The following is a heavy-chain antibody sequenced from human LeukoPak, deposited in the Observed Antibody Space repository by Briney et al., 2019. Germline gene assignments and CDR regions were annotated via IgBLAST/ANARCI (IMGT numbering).Heavy chain of an antibody. D-gene: IGHD1-26*01. CDR1: GFTFYDYG. Sequence: PGGSLRLFCAASGFTFYDYGMTWVRQAPGKGLEGVAGINGNGDTTGYADSVKGRFIISRDNAKTSLYLQMNSLRAEDTALYYCARGNRGSSYGGDSWGQGTLVTVSS. V-gene: IGHV3-20*04. CDR3: ARGNRGSSYGGDS. J-gene: IGHJ4*02. CDR2: INGNGDTT.